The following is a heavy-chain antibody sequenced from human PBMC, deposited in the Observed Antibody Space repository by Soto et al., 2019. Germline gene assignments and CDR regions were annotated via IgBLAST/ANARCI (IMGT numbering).Heavy chain of an antibody. Sequence: GGSLRLSCAASGFTFDDYGMSWVRQAPGKGLEWVSGINWNGGSTGYADSVKGRFTISRDNAKNSLYLQMNSLRAEDTALYYCARLYSRGWHGPGRYWGQGILVTVSS. CDR2: INWNGGST. V-gene: IGHV3-20*04. CDR1: GFTFDDYG. D-gene: IGHD6-19*01. CDR3: ARLYSRGWHGPGRY. J-gene: IGHJ4*02.